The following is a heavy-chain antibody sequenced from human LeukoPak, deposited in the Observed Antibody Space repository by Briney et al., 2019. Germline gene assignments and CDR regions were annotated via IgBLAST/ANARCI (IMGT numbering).Heavy chain of an antibody. Sequence: GGSLRLSCAASGFTFSSYAMSWVRQAPEKGLEWVSTISGSGGSTYYADSVKGRFTISRDNSKNTLYLQMNSLRAEDTAVYYCAKDRMIVVVITLTVWGQGTLVTVSS. CDR2: ISGSGGST. CDR1: GFTFSSYA. CDR3: AKDRMIVVVITLTV. J-gene: IGHJ4*02. D-gene: IGHD3-22*01. V-gene: IGHV3-23*01.